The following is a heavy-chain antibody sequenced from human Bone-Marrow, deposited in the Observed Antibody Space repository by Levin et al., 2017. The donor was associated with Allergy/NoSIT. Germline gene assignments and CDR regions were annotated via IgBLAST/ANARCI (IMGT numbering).Heavy chain of an antibody. J-gene: IGHJ4*02. CDR1: GGSISATHYY. CDR2: IYYSGTT. D-gene: IGHD3-9*01. V-gene: IGHV4-39*01. CDR3: ASLRADYDFLTGLTTYYFDF. Sequence: KSSETLSLTCTVSGGSISATHYYWGWIRQPPGTGLEWIGTIYYSGTTYCNPSLESRVTISVDTSKNQFSLKLSSVTAADTAVYYCASLRADYDFLTGLTTYYFDFWGQGTLVTVSS.